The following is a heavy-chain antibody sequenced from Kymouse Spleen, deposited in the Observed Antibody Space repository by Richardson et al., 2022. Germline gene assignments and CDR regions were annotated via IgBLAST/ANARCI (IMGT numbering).Heavy chain of an antibody. CDR3: TTDQRYFDWSPLDY. CDR2: IKSKTDGGTT. CDR1: GFTFSNAW. J-gene: IGHJ4*02. Sequence: EVQLVESGGGLVKPGGSLRLSCAASGFTFSNAWMSWVRQAPGKGLEWVGRIKSKTDGGTTDYAAPVKGRFTISRDDSKNTLYLQMNSLKTEDTAVYYCTTDQRYFDWSPLDYWGQGTLVTVSS. V-gene: IGHV3-15*01. D-gene: IGHD3-9*01.